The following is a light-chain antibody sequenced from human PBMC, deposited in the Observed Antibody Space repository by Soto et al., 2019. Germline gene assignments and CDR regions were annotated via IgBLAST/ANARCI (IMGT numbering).Light chain of an antibody. CDR2: GAS. Sequence: EIVLTQSPGTLSLSPGERATLSCRASQSVSSSYLAWCQQKPGQAPRLLISGASSRATGIPDRFSGSGSGIDITLTISRVEPEDSAVYYCQQYGNSPYTFGQGTKLQIK. CDR1: QSVSSSY. CDR3: QQYGNSPYT. V-gene: IGKV3-20*01. J-gene: IGKJ2*01.